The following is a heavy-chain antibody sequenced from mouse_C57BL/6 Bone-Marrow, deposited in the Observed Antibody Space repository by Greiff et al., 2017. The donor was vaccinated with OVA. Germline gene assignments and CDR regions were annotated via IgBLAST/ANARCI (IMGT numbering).Heavy chain of an antibody. Sequence: QVQLQQSGAELARPGASVKMSCKASGYTFTSYTMHWVKQRPGQGLEWIGYINPSSGYTKYNQKFKDKATLTADKSSSTAYMQLSSLTSEDAEDYYSERPNTSFDYWGQGTTLTVSA. V-gene: IGHV1-4*01. CDR2: INPSSGYT. J-gene: IGHJ2*01. CDR1: GYTFTSYT. CDR3: ERPNTSFDY.